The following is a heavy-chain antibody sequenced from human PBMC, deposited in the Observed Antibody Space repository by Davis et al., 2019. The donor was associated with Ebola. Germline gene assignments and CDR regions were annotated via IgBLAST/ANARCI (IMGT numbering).Heavy chain of an antibody. D-gene: IGHD1-1*01. CDR3: ASAQFPTTSDH. Sequence: ASVKVSCKASGYTFTNYGITWVRQAPGQGLEWMGWINPHNGNTNYGQNVQGRVIMTSDTATTTAYMEVGSLRSDDTAVYYGASAQFPTTSDHWGQGTLVTVSS. V-gene: IGHV1-18*04. J-gene: IGHJ4*02. CDR1: GYTFTNYG. CDR2: INPHNGNT.